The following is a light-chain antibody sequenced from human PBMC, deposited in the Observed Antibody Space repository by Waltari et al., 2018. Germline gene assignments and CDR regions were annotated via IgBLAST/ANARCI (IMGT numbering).Light chain of an antibody. Sequence: ETVMTQSPATLSAFPGERVTLPCGASQSISSHLAWYQQKPGQPPRLVIYSASSRATGVPGRFSGSGSGTDFTLTISSLQSEDFAVYYCQQYNNWPLTFGGGTKVEL. CDR2: SAS. J-gene: IGKJ4*01. CDR1: QSISSH. CDR3: QQYNNWPLT. V-gene: IGKV3-15*01.